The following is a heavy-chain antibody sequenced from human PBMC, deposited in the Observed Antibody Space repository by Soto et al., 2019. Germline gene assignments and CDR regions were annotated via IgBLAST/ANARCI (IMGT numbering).Heavy chain of an antibody. CDR2: ISESGGTA. Sequence: EVQLLESGGGLVLPGESLRLACVASGFTFRTYAMSWVRQAPGKGPEWVSPISESGGTAFHADPVKGRFTISRDNSKSTLYLQMRGLRAEDTAVYYCVRDGCSSTSCYHFASWGQGTLVTVS. J-gene: IGHJ4*02. CDR3: VRDGCSSTSCYHFAS. V-gene: IGHV3-23*01. D-gene: IGHD2-2*01. CDR1: GFTFRTYA.